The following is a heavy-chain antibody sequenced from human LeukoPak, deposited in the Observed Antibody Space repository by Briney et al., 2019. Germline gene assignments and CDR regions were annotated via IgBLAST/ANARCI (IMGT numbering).Heavy chain of an antibody. Sequence: PSETLSLTCTVSGYSISSGYYWGWIRQPPGQGLEWIGSIYHSGSTYYNPSLKSRVTISVDTSKNQFSLKLSSVTAADTAVYYCARKWELTYYFDYWGQGTLVTVSS. CDR3: ARKWELTYYFDY. CDR2: IYHSGST. V-gene: IGHV4-38-2*02. J-gene: IGHJ4*02. CDR1: GYSISSGYY. D-gene: IGHD1-26*01.